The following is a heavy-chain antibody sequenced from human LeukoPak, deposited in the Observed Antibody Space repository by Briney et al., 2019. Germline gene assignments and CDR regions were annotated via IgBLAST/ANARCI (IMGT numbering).Heavy chain of an antibody. D-gene: IGHD4-17*01. J-gene: IGHJ4*02. CDR3: AKEITTVTTGSAY. CDR2: ISSSGGST. Sequence: GGSLRLSCAASGFTFSSYAMSWVRQAPGKGLEWVSGISSSGGSTYYADSVKGRFTISRDNSKNTLYPQMNSLRAEDTAVYYCAKEITTVTTGSAYWGQGTLVTVSS. V-gene: IGHV3-23*01. CDR1: GFTFSSYA.